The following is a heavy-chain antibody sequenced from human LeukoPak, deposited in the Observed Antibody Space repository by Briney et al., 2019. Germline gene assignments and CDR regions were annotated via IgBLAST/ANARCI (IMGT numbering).Heavy chain of an antibody. Sequence: SEILSLTCTVSGGSISSGGYYWSWIRQHPGKGLEWIGYIYYSGSTYYNPSLKSRVTISVDTSKNQFSLKLSSVTAADTAVYYCVSAYYYDSSGYPVGAFDIWGQGTMVTVSS. J-gene: IGHJ3*02. CDR2: IYYSGST. V-gene: IGHV4-31*03. CDR1: GGSISSGGYY. D-gene: IGHD3-22*01. CDR3: VSAYYYDSSGYPVGAFDI.